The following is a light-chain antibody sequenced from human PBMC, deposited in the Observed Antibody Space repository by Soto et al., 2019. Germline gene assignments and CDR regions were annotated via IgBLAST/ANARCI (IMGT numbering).Light chain of an antibody. CDR1: QSVSSN. CDR2: GAS. CDR3: HQYNNWPWT. V-gene: IGKV3-15*01. Sequence: EIVLTQSAATLSLSPGEGATLSCRASQSVSSNLAWYQQKPGQAPRLPIHGASTRATGIPASFSGSGSGTEFTLTISSLQSEDFAVYSCHQYNNWPWTFGQGTKVDI. J-gene: IGKJ1*01.